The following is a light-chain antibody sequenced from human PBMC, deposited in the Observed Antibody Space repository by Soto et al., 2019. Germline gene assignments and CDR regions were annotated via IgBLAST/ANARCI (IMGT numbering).Light chain of an antibody. Sequence: ELVLTQSPATLALSPGVRASLSCRASQSVRNYLAWYQQKPGRAPRLLIYDASNRATGIPARFSGSGSGTDFTLTISSLEPEDFAVYYCQQRSDRVTFGGGTKVDIK. CDR2: DAS. J-gene: IGKJ4*01. V-gene: IGKV3-11*01. CDR1: QSVRNY. CDR3: QQRSDRVT.